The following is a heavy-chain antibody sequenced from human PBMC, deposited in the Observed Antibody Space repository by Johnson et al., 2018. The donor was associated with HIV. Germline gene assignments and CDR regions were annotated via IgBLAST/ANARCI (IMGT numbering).Heavy chain of an antibody. CDR2: ISYDGSNK. CDR1: GFTFSNYA. V-gene: IGHV3-30-3*01. D-gene: IGHD1-26*01. CDR3: AKDVELHGAFDI. J-gene: IGHJ3*02. Sequence: QVQLVESGGGVVQPGRSLRLSCAASGFTFSNYAMHWVRQAPGKGLEWVAVISYDGSNKYYADSVKGQFTISRDNSKNTLYLQMNSLRAEDTALYYCAKDVELHGAFDIWGQGTMVTVSS.